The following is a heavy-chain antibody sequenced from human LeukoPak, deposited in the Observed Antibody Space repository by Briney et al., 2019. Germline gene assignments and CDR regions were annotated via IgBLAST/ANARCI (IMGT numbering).Heavy chain of an antibody. CDR1: GYTFTGYY. CDR2: INPKSGGT. D-gene: IGHD6-13*01. Sequence: ASVKVSCKASGYTFTGYYMHWVRQAPGQGLEWMAWINPKSGGTNYAQKFQGRVTVTRDTSISTAYMEVRSLRSDDTAVYYCARVTAGYSSSWYAEMYYFDYWGQGTLVTAYS. CDR3: ARVTAGYSSSWYAEMYYFDY. J-gene: IGHJ4*02. V-gene: IGHV1-2*02.